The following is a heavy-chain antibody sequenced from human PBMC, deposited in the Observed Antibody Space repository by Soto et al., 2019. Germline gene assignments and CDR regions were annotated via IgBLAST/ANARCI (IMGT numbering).Heavy chain of an antibody. CDR1: GFTFSRYA. Sequence: QGQLVESGGGVIQPGGSLRLSCAASGFTFSRYAMHWVRQAPGKGLEWVALTSFDGGDKFYSDSVKGRFTISRDNSENTLYLQMNSLRGDDTAVYYCARKCSSTSCHHFYYSYGMDVWGPGTTVTVSS. CDR3: ARKCSSTSCHHFYYSYGMDV. CDR2: TSFDGGDK. V-gene: IGHV3-30-3*01. D-gene: IGHD2-2*01. J-gene: IGHJ6*02.